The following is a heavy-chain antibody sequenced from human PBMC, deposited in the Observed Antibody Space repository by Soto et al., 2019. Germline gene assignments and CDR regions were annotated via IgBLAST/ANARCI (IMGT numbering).Heavy chain of an antibody. CDR1: GYTFTGYY. CDR2: INPNSGGT. J-gene: IGHJ6*02. CDR3: ARDLVASGGGRDYYYYYGMDV. Sequence: GASVKVSCKASGYTFTGYYMHWVRQAPGQGLEWMGWINPNSGGTNYAQKFQGWVTMTRDTSISTAYMELSRLRSDDTAVYYCARDLVASGGGRDYYYYYGMDVWGQGTTVTVSS. V-gene: IGHV1-2*04. D-gene: IGHD2-2*01.